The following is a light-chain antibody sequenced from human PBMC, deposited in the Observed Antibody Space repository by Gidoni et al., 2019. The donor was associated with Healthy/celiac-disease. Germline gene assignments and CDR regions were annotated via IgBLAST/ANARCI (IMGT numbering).Light chain of an antibody. Sequence: DIQMTQSPSSLSASVGDRVTITCRASQSISSYLNWYQQKPGKAPKLLIYAASSLQSGVPSRFSDSGSGTDFTLTISILQPEDFATYYCQQSYSTPRTFGQGTKVEIK. CDR1: QSISSY. V-gene: IGKV1-39*01. CDR2: AAS. J-gene: IGKJ1*01. CDR3: QQSYSTPRT.